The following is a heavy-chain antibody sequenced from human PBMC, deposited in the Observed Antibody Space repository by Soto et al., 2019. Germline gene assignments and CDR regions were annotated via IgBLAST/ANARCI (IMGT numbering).Heavy chain of an antibody. CDR2: IYYSGST. V-gene: IGHV4-30-4*02. Sequence: PSATLSLTCTVSGGSISNGDYYWRWIRQPPGKGLDWIGYIYYSGSTYYTPSLNSRVTISVDTSKSECSLKLSSVTAADTAVYYLARGNCSTSCKVLWIFDLWGRGTLVTVFS. CDR3: ARGNCSTSCKVLWIFDL. CDR1: GGSISNGDYY. J-gene: IGHJ2*01. D-gene: IGHD2-2*01.